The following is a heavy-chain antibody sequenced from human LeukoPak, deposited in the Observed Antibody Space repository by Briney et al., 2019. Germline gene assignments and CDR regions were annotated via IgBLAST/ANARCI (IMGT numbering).Heavy chain of an antibody. J-gene: IGHJ4*02. V-gene: IGHV5-51*01. Sequence: PGGSLRLSCKGSGYSFTSYWIGWVRQVPGKGLEWMGIIYPGDSDTRYSPSFQGQVTISADKSISTAYLQWSSLKASDTAMYYCARRVSGYDVCDYWGQGTLVTVSS. CDR3: ARRVSGYDVCDY. CDR2: IYPGDSDT. D-gene: IGHD5-12*01. CDR1: GYSFTSYW.